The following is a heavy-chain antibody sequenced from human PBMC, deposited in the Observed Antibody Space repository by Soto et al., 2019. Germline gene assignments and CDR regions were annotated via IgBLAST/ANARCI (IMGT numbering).Heavy chain of an antibody. CDR2: IYYSGST. D-gene: IGHD6-13*01. CDR1: GGSISSYY. CDR3: ARRNSSSWYSNYYYYGMDV. Sequence: SETLSLTCTVSGGSISSYYWSWIRQPPGKGLEWIGYIYYSGSTNYNPSLKSRVTISVDTSKNQFSLKLSSVTAADTAVYYCARRNSSSWYSNYYYYGMDVWGQGTTVTVSS. V-gene: IGHV4-59*08. J-gene: IGHJ6*02.